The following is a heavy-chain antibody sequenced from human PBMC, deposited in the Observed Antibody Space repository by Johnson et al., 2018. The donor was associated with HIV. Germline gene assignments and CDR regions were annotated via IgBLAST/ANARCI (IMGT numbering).Heavy chain of an antibody. J-gene: IGHJ3*02. CDR2: INWNGGRT. Sequence: VQLVESGGGVVRPGGSLRLSCAASGFTFDDYGMSWVRQAPGKGLEWISTINWNGGRTGYVDSLKGRFTISRDNAKNTLYLQMDSLGAEDTAVYYCARVQLLADDVFNIWGQGTMVTVSS. CDR3: ARVQLLADDVFNI. CDR1: GFTFDDYG. V-gene: IGHV3-20*04. D-gene: IGHD3-10*01.